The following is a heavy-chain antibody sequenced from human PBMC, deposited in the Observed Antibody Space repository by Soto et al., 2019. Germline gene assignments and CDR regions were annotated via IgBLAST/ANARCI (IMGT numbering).Heavy chain of an antibody. V-gene: IGHV3-30*18. Sequence: QVHLVESGGGVVQPGGSLRLSCAASGDSGFSFSSYDIHWVRQAPGKGLEWVSVISYDGSNRHFADSVKGRFAGSRDDAMHTVYLQMNALRPEDTAVYYCAKDRMVRSYYYCMDVWGQGTTVTVSS. J-gene: IGHJ6*02. CDR2: ISYDGSNR. CDR1: GDSGFSFSSYD. D-gene: IGHD5-18*01. CDR3: AKDRMVRSYYYCMDV.